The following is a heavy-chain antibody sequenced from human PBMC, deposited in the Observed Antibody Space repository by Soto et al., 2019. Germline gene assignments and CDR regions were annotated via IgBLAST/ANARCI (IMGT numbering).Heavy chain of an antibody. V-gene: IGHV3-21*01. CDR3: ASTTTPRYSYYYGMDV. J-gene: IGHJ6*02. Sequence: PGGSLRLSCAASGFTFSSYSMNWVRQAPGKGLEWVSSISSSSSYIYYADSVKGRFTISRDNAKNSLYLQMNSLRAEDTAVYYCASTTTPRYSYYYGMDVWGQGTTVTVSS. D-gene: IGHD4-4*01. CDR2: ISSSSSYI. CDR1: GFTFSSYS.